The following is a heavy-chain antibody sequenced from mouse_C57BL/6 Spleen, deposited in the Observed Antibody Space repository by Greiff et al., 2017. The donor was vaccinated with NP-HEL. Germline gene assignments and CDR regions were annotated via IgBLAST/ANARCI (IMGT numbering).Heavy chain of an antibody. Sequence: QVQLQQPGAELVKPGASVKLSCKASGYTFTSYWMHWVKQRPGQGLEWIGMIHPNSGSTNYNEKFKSKATLTVDKSSSTAYMQLSSLTSEDSAVYYCARETGLGPASFAYWGQGTLVTVSA. J-gene: IGHJ3*01. V-gene: IGHV1-64*01. CDR1: GYTFTSYW. D-gene: IGHD4-1*01. CDR3: ARETGLGPASFAY. CDR2: IHPNSGST.